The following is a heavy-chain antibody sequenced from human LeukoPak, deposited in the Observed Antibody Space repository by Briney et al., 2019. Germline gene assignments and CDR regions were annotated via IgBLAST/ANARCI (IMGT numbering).Heavy chain of an antibody. V-gene: IGHV5-51*01. CDR2: IYPGDSDT. Sequence: GESLKISCKGSGYSFTSYWIGWARQMPGKGLEWMGIIYPGDSDTRYSPSFQGQVTISADKSISTAYLQWSSLKASDTAMYYCARDYYDSSGYYDYWGQGTLVTVSS. J-gene: IGHJ4*02. D-gene: IGHD3-22*01. CDR3: ARDYYDSSGYYDY. CDR1: GYSFTSYW.